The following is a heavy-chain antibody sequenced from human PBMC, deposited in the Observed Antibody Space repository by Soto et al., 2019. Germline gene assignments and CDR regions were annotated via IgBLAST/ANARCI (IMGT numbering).Heavy chain of an antibody. CDR2: IGTAGDT. CDR3: ARAVAGTDYYDMDV. Sequence: GGSLRLSCAASGFTFSSYDMHWVRQATGKGLEWVSAIGTAGDTYYPGSVNGRFTIARENAKNSLYLQMNSLRAGDTAVYYCARAVAGTDYYDMDVWGPGITVTVSS. CDR1: GFTFSSYD. J-gene: IGHJ6*02. V-gene: IGHV3-13*01. D-gene: IGHD6-19*01.